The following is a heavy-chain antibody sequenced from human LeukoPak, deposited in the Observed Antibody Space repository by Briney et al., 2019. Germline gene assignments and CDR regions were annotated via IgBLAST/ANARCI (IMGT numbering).Heavy chain of an antibody. CDR2: ISSERSDI. D-gene: IGHD5/OR15-5a*01. Sequence: GGSLRLSCAASGFTFSSYSMNWVRQAPGKGLEWVSPISSERSDIYYADSVKGRFTISRDNAKNSLYLQMNSLRAEDTAVYYCARQNGVSTGATVQYYFDSWGQGTLVTVSS. CDR3: ARQNGVSTGATVQYYFDS. CDR1: GFTFSSYS. V-gene: IGHV3-21*01. J-gene: IGHJ4*02.